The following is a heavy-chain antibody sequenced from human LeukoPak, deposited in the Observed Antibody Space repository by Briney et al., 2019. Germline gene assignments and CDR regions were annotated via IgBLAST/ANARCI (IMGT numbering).Heavy chain of an antibody. CDR2: ISSSGYTM. V-gene: IGHV3-11*01. CDR1: GFIFSDYY. J-gene: IGHJ4*02. D-gene: IGHD5-18*01. Sequence: GGSLRLSCAASGFIFSDYYMSWIRQAPGKGLEWISYISSSGYTMYYADSVKGRFTISRDNANNSVYLQMNSLRAEDTAVYFCARTMDTAMLTGVGYWGQGTLVTVSP. CDR3: ARTMDTAMLTGVGY.